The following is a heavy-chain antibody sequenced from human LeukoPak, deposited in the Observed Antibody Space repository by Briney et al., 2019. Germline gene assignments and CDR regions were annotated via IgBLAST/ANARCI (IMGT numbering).Heavy chain of an antibody. CDR3: AKGNWGTPFDY. J-gene: IGHJ4*02. CDR1: GFTFGDYT. V-gene: IGHV3-9*01. CDR2: ITWDSGAI. D-gene: IGHD7-27*01. Sequence: PGGSLRLSCTASGFTFGDYTMHWVRQAPGKGLEWVSGITWDSGAISYADSVKGRFTISRDNAKSSLYLQLNSLRAEDTAFYYCAKGNWGTPFDYWGQRTLVTVSS.